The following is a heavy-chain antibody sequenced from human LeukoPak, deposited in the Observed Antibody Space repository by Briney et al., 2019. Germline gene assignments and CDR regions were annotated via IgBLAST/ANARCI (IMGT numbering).Heavy chain of an antibody. V-gene: IGHV4-59*01. Sequence: SETLSLTCTVSGGSISNYYWSWIRQPPGKGLEWIGYLYYSGDTNYNPSLKSRVTISVDTSKNQFSLSLSSVTAADTAVYYCASSHPLGSNNDYYTPFDYWGQGTLVTVSS. CDR1: GGSISNYY. J-gene: IGHJ4*02. CDR3: ASSHPLGSNNDYYTPFDY. CDR2: LYYSGDT. D-gene: IGHD3-3*01.